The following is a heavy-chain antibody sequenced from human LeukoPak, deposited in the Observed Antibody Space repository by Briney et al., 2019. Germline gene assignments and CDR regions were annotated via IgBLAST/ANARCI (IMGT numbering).Heavy chain of an antibody. CDR2: ASYKSEWYF. CDR1: GDSVSNNNVA. CDR3: ARWDHGSGRFQN. D-gene: IGHD6-19*01. Sequence: SQTLSLTCALSGDSVSNNNVAWNWVRQSPSRGLEWLGRASYKSEWYFNYAVSVKSRITINADTSKNQFSLRLNSVTPEDTAVYYCARWDHGSGRFQNWGQGTLVTVSS. V-gene: IGHV6-1*01. J-gene: IGHJ1*01.